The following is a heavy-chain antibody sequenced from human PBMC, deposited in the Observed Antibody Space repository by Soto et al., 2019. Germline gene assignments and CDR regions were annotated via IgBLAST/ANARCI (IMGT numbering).Heavy chain of an antibody. Sequence: SETLSLTCTVSGGSISSSSYYWGWIRQPPGKGLEWIGSIYYSGSTYYNPSLKSRVTISVDTSKNQFSLKLSSVTAADTAVYYCASQECIAAAGTRCVYYYYGMDVWGQGTTVTVSS. CDR3: ASQECIAAAGTRCVYYYYGMDV. J-gene: IGHJ6*02. CDR2: IYYSGST. CDR1: GGSISSSSYY. V-gene: IGHV4-39*01. D-gene: IGHD6-13*01.